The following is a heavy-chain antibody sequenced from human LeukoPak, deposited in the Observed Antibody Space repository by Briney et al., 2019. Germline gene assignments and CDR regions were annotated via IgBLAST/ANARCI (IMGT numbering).Heavy chain of an antibody. CDR1: GGSISSYY. CDR2: IYYSGRT. CDR3: ARHVLSSWPTMGFDA. J-gene: IGHJ5*01. Sequence: SETLSLTCTVSGGSISSYYCSWIRQPPGKGLEWIGYIYYSGRTNYNPSLKSRVTISVDTSKNQFSLKLSSVTAADTAVYYCARHVLSSWPTMGFDAWGQRSLVTVYS. V-gene: IGHV4-59*08. D-gene: IGHD6-13*01.